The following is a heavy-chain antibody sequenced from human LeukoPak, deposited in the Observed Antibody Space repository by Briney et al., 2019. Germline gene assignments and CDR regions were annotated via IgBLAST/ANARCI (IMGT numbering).Heavy chain of an antibody. Sequence: GGSLRLSCAASGFTFSSYGMHWVRQAPGKELEWVAVIWYDGSNKYYADSVKGRFTISRDNSKNTLYLQMNSLRAEDTAVYYCAKDYGSGSYNNWFDPWGQGTLVTVSS. CDR3: AKDYGSGSYNNWFDP. J-gene: IGHJ5*02. V-gene: IGHV3-33*06. D-gene: IGHD3-10*01. CDR2: IWYDGSNK. CDR1: GFTFSSYG.